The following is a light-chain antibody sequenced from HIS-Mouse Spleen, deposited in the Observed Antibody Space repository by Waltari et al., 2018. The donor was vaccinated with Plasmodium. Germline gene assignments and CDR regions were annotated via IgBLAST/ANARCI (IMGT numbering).Light chain of an antibody. CDR2: DVS. J-gene: IGLJ2*01. CDR1: SSDVGGYHY. CDR3: SSDTSSSTLV. V-gene: IGLV2-14*03. Sequence: QSALTQPASVSGSPGQSITISCTGTSSDVGGYHYVSWYQQHPGKAPKLMMYDVSNRPSGVANRFSGSNSGNTAPLTISGLQAEDEADYYCSSDTSSSTLVFGGGTKLTVL.